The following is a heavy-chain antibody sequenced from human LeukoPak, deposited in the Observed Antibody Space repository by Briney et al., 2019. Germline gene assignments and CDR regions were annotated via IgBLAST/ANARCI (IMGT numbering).Heavy chain of an antibody. CDR2: ISGNGGIT. Sequence: GGSLRLSCAASGFTFSSYAMSWVRQAPGKGLEWVSGISGNGGITYYADSVKGRFTISRDNSRNTLYLQMNSLGAEDTAVYYCAKVSPYGNYVGPSDYWGQGTLVTVSS. CDR1: GFTFSSYA. V-gene: IGHV3-23*01. J-gene: IGHJ4*02. CDR3: AKVSPYGNYVGPSDY. D-gene: IGHD4-11*01.